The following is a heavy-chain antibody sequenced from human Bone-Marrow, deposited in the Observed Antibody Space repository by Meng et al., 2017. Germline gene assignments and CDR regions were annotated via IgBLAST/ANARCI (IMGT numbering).Heavy chain of an antibody. CDR2: ISSSGSTI. CDR3: ARAYYYDSSGYHAP. Sequence: GESLKISCAASGFTFSSYAMSWVRQAPGKGLEWVSYISSSGSTIYYADSVKGRFTISRDNAKNSLYLQMNSLRAEDTAVYYCARAYYYDSSGYHAPWGQGTLVTVSS. CDR1: GFTFSSYA. D-gene: IGHD3-22*01. V-gene: IGHV3-48*03. J-gene: IGHJ5*02.